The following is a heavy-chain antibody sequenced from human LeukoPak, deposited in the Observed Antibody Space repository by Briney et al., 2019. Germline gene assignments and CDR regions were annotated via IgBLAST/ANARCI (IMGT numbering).Heavy chain of an antibody. V-gene: IGHV4-34*01. CDR1: GGSFSGYY. D-gene: IGHD2-15*01. J-gene: IGHJ5*02. Sequence: SETLSLTCAVYGGSFSGYYWSWIRQPPGKGLEWIGEINHSGSTNYNPSLKSRVTISVDTSKNQFSLKLSSVTAADTAVYYCARAPSNYCSGGSCTRINWFDPWGQGTLVTVSS. CDR3: ARAPSNYCSGGSCTRINWFDP. CDR2: INHSGST.